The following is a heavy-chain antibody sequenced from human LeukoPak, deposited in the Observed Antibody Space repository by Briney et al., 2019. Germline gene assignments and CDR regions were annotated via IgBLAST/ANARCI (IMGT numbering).Heavy chain of an antibody. V-gene: IGHV4-4*02. D-gene: IGHD3-22*01. CDR3: AGLEGRYSSGLYYYYFDY. CDR2: MYLSGTT. J-gene: IGHJ4*02. CDR1: GDSINSLDF. Sequence: SETLSLTCTVSGDSINSLDFWSWVRQPPGKGQEWIGEMYLSGTTHSNPSVKSRVTISIDKSKNQFFLNLSSVTAADTAVYYCAGLEGRYSSGLYYYYFDYWGQGTLVTVSS.